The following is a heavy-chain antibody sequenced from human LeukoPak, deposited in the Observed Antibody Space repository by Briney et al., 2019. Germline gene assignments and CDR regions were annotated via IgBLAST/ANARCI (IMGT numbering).Heavy chain of an antibody. Sequence: PGGSLRLSCAASGFTFIDSYMSWIRQAPGRGLEWVSYISSSSSYTNYADSVKGRFTISRDNAKNSLYLQMNSLRAEDTAVYYCARALYYDILTGYQTHTYYFDYWGQGTLVTVSS. CDR3: ARALYYDILTGYQTHTYYFDY. V-gene: IGHV3-11*06. J-gene: IGHJ4*02. CDR1: GFTFIDSY. D-gene: IGHD3-9*01. CDR2: ISSSSSYT.